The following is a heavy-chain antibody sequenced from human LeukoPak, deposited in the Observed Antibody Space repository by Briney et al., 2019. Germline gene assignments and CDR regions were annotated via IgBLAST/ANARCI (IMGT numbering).Heavy chain of an antibody. J-gene: IGHJ6*03. CDR1: GGSFGSYY. Sequence: SETLSLTCAVYGGSFGSYYWSWIRPPPGKGLEWIGEIIHSGSTNYNPSLKSRVTISVDTSKNQFSLKLSSVTAADKAVYYCARGGGTTVVPFGISYYMDVWGKGTTATVSS. CDR3: ARGGGTTVVPFGISYYMDV. V-gene: IGHV4-34*01. D-gene: IGHD4-23*01. CDR2: IIHSGST.